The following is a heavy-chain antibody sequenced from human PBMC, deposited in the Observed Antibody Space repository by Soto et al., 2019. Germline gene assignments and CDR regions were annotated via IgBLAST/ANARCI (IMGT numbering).Heavy chain of an antibody. Sequence: QVQLVESGGGVIQPGTSLSLSCASSGFTFRSFGMYWVRQAPGKGLEWVAVVSYDGNHKYYADSVKGRFTVSRDNAKNMLYLQMNSLRGEDTAVYYCAIDVGQQLVLNYGMDVWGQGTTVTVSS. D-gene: IGHD6-13*01. CDR2: VSYDGNHK. J-gene: IGHJ6*02. CDR3: AIDVGQQLVLNYGMDV. V-gene: IGHV3-30*03. CDR1: GFTFRSFG.